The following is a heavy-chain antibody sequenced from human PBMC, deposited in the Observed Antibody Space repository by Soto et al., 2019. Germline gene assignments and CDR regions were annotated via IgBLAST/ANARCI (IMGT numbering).Heavy chain of an antibody. J-gene: IGHJ4*02. CDR1: GFTFSNAW. CDR2: IKSKTDGGTA. CDR3: TTDPLRSDY. Sequence: GGSLRLSCAASGFTFSNAWMNWVRQAPGKGPEWVGRIKSKTDGGTADYAAPVKGRFTVARDDSKNTVYLQMNSLKTEDTAVYYCTTDPLRSDYWGQGTLVTVSS. V-gene: IGHV3-15*07.